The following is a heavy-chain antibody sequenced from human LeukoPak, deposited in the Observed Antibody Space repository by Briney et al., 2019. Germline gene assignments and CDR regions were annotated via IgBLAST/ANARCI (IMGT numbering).Heavy chain of an antibody. Sequence: PGGSLRLSCEASGFTFSDHYMDWVRQAPGKGLEWVGRTRNKAHSYTTEYAASVKGRFTISRDDSNNSLYLQMNSLKTEDTAVYYCARTGCSGGSCFLDYWGQGTRVTVSS. CDR3: ARTGCSGGSCFLDY. J-gene: IGHJ4*02. CDR2: TRNKAHSYTT. CDR1: GFTFSDHY. V-gene: IGHV3-72*01. D-gene: IGHD2-15*01.